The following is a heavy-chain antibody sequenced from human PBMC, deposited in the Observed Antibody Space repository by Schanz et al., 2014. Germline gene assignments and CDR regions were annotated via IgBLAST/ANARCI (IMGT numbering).Heavy chain of an antibody. D-gene: IGHD6-13*01. J-gene: IGHJ4*02. CDR1: GFTFSSYG. V-gene: IGHV3-33*06. CDR3: AKSQGSSFDS. Sequence: QVQLVESGGGVVQPGRSLRLSCAASGFTFSSYGMHWVRQAPGKGLEWVAVIWYDGSNKYYAESVKGRFTISRDNSKNTLYLQMDSLRAEDTAVYYCAKSQGSSFDSWGQGTLVTVSS. CDR2: IWYDGSNK.